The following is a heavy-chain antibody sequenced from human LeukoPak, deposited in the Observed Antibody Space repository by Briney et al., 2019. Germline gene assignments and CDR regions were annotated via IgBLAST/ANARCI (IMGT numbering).Heavy chain of an antibody. Sequence: GGSLRLSCAASGFTFSSYEMNWVRQAPGKGLEWVSDISSSGSTIYYADSVKGRFTISRDNAKNSLSLQMNSLRAEDTAVYYCARVSDYDYYFDYWGQGTLVTVSS. J-gene: IGHJ4*02. CDR1: GFTFSSYE. CDR2: ISSSGSTI. V-gene: IGHV3-48*03. D-gene: IGHD3-22*01. CDR3: ARVSDYDYYFDY.